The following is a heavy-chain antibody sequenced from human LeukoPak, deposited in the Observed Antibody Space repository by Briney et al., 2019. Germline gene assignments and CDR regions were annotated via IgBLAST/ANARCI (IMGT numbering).Heavy chain of an antibody. J-gene: IGHJ4*02. CDR3: ARLLAGCPGGKCRAHFDY. V-gene: IGHV4-59*01. D-gene: IGHD2-8*02. CDR2: IYYSGTN. CDR1: GDSISGNY. Sequence: SETLSLTCSVSGDSISGNYWSWMRQPPGKGLEWIGDIYYSGTNNYNPSLKSRVTMSVDTSKNQFSLNMNSVTAADTAVYYCARLLAGCPGGKCRAHFDYWGQGTLVTVSS.